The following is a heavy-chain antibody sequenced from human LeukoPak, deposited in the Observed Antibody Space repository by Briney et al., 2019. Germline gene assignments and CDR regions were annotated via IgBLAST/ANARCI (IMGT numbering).Heavy chain of an antibody. CDR1: GFTFSSYA. CDR3: AEVRSGWYARGAFDI. CDR2: ISGSGGST. Sequence: PGGSLRLSCAASGFTFSSYAMSWVRQAPGKGLEWVSAISGSGGSTYYAGSVKGRFTISRDNSKNTLYLQMNSLRAEDTAVYYCAEVRSGWYARGAFDIWGQGTMVTVSS. V-gene: IGHV3-23*01. J-gene: IGHJ3*02. D-gene: IGHD6-19*01.